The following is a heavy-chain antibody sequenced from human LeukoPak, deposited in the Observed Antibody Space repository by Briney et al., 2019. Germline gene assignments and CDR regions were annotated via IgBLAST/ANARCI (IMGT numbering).Heavy chain of an antibody. Sequence: GGSLRLSCAASGFTVSSNYMSWVRQAPGKGLEWVSVIYSGGSTYYADSVKGRFTISRDNSKNTLYLQMNSLRAEDTAVYYCARDNYDILTGYFIDYWGQGTLVTVSS. CDR1: GFTVSSNY. J-gene: IGHJ4*02. CDR2: IYSGGST. V-gene: IGHV3-66*01. CDR3: ARDNYDILTGYFIDY. D-gene: IGHD3-9*01.